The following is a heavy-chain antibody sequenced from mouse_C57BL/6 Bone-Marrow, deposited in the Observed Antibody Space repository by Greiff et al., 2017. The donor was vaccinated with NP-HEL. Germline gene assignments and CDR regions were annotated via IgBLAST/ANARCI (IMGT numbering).Heavy chain of an antibody. J-gene: IGHJ4*01. Sequence: QVQLQQSGPGLVQPSQRLSITCTVSGFSLTSYGVHWVRQSPGKGLEWLGVIWRGGSTDYNAAFMSRLSITKDNSKSQVFFKMNSLQADDTAIYYCAKSYYYGSRWAMDYWGQGTSVTVSS. CDR1: GFSLTSYG. CDR3: AKSYYYGSRWAMDY. V-gene: IGHV2-5*01. D-gene: IGHD1-1*01. CDR2: IWRGGST.